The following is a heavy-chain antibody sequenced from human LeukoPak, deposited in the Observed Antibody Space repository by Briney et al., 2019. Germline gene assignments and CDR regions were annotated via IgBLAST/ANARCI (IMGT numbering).Heavy chain of an antibody. CDR2: IYQSGNT. Sequence: KPSETLSLTCTVSGGSISSGSYSWSWIRQPPGKGLEWIGYIYQSGNTYYNPSFKSRVTISVDRSENHFSLKLTSVTAADTAIYYCANRGSYDAFDIWGQGTMVTVSS. CDR1: GGSISSGSYS. CDR3: ANRGSYDAFDI. D-gene: IGHD3-10*01. V-gene: IGHV4-30-2*01. J-gene: IGHJ3*02.